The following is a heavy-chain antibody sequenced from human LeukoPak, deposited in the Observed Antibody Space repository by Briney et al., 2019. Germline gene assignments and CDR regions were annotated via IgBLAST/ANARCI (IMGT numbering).Heavy chain of an antibody. CDR2: ISSSSSYI. Sequence: GGSLRFSCAASGFTFSSYSMNWVRQAPGKGLEWVSSISSSSSYIYYADSVKGRFTISRDNAKNSLYLQMNSLRAEDTAVYYCARDPAVAYYFDYWGQGTLVTVSS. CDR1: GFTFSSYS. D-gene: IGHD4-23*01. V-gene: IGHV3-21*01. CDR3: ARDPAVAYYFDY. J-gene: IGHJ4*02.